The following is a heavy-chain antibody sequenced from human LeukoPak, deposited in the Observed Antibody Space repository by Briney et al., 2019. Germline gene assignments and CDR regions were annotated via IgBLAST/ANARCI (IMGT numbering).Heavy chain of an antibody. CDR1: GFTFSNYA. Sequence: GGSLRLSCAPSGFTFSNYAMSWVRQAPGKGLEWVSAISGSGGYTVHADSVKGRSTISRDNSKNTLYLQMNSLRAEDTAVYYCAKYVLRYFDWLGYGMDVWGQGTTVTVSS. J-gene: IGHJ6*02. CDR3: AKYVLRYFDWLGYGMDV. D-gene: IGHD3-9*01. V-gene: IGHV3-23*01. CDR2: ISGSGGYT.